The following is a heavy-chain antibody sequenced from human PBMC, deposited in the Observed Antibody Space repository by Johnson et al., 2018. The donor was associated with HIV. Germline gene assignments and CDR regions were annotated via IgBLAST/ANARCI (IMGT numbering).Heavy chain of an antibody. CDR3: ARSGAASIAARGDAFDI. J-gene: IGHJ3*02. Sequence: VQLVESGGGVVRPGGSLRLSCVASGFTFDDYGMSWVRQAPGKGLEWVSGINWNGGSTGYADSVKGRFTISRDNAKNSLYLQMNSLRAEDTAVYYCARSGAASIAARGDAFDIWGQGTMVTVSS. V-gene: IGHV3-20*04. D-gene: IGHD6-6*01. CDR2: INWNGGST. CDR1: GFTFDDYG.